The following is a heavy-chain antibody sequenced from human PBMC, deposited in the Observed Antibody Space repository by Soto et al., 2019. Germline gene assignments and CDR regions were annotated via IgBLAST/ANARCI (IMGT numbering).Heavy chain of an antibody. CDR1: GVTFNSYA. CDR2: IFPLFGTS. D-gene: IGHD5-12*01. V-gene: IGHV1-69*01. CDR3: ARGWVEMATITAVFDH. Sequence: QVQLVQSGAEVKKPGSSVKVSCKTSGVTFNSYAISWVRHAPGHGLEWMGGIFPLFGTSNYAQKLQGRLTITDDEFTRAAYMELTSVKSEDTAVYYCARGWVEMATITAVFDHWGKGTLVTVSS. J-gene: IGHJ4*02.